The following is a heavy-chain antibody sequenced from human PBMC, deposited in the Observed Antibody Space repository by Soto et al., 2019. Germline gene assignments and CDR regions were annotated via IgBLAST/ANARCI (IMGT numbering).Heavy chain of an antibody. V-gene: IGHV1-46*01. CDR2: INPSGGST. J-gene: IGHJ3*02. Sequence: ASVKVSCKASGGTFSSYTISWVRQAPGQGLEWMGIINPSGGSTSYAQKFQGRVTITRDTSTSTAYMELRSLRSDDTAVYYCARRVGVAPVYDAYDMWGQGTMVTVSS. D-gene: IGHD2-15*01. CDR1: GGTFSSYT. CDR3: ARRVGVAPVYDAYDM.